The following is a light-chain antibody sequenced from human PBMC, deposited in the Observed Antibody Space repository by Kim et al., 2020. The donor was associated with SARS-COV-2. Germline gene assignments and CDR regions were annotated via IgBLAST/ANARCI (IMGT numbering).Light chain of an antibody. CDR1: QDIRNN. CDR3: QQYNEWPPWT. Sequence: SPGERATPSCRASQDIRNNLAWYQQKPGQPPSLLIYDASTRATGIPARFSGSGSGTEFSLTIDSLQSEDSAVYFCQQYNEWPPWTFGQGTKVDIK. CDR2: DAS. V-gene: IGKV3D-15*01. J-gene: IGKJ1*01.